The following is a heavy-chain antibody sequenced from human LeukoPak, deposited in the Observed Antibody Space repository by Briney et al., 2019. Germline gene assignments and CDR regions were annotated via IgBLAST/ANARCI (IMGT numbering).Heavy chain of an antibody. D-gene: IGHD2-2*02. CDR3: ARDHCSSTSCYTGPNWFDP. CDR1: GFTFSSYS. J-gene: IGHJ5*02. Sequence: GGSLRLSCAASGFTFSSYSMNWVRQAPGKGLEWVLSISSSSSYIYYADSVKGRFTISRDNAKNSLYLQMNSLRAEDTAVYYCARDHCSSTSCYTGPNWFDPWGQGTLVTVSS. CDR2: ISSSSSYI. V-gene: IGHV3-21*01.